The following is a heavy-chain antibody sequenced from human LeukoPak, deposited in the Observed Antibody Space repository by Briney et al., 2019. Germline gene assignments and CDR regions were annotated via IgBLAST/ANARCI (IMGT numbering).Heavy chain of an antibody. CDR3: ASDSGSWWKGALDP. J-gene: IGHJ5*02. D-gene: IGHD6-13*01. V-gene: IGHV3-74*01. Sequence: GGSLRLSCAASGFTFSNYWMHWVRQPPGKGLVWVSRINPDGSSTSYVDSVKGRFTISRDNAKNTLYPQMNSLRAEDTAVYYCASDSGSWWKGALDPWGQGTLVTVSS. CDR2: INPDGSST. CDR1: GFTFSNYW.